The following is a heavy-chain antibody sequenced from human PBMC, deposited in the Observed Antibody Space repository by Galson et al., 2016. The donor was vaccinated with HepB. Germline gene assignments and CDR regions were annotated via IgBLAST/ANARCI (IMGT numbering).Heavy chain of an antibody. CDR3: TREDATGTKGYYYHGLDV. J-gene: IGHJ6*02. CDR2: ITTENGKT. V-gene: IGHV1-2*02. Sequence: VKVSCKASGYTFTGYYMHWVRQAPGQGLEWMGWITTENGKTRYAPKFKGRVSMTTDTSSNTAYLELRSLRYDDTAVYYCTREDATGTKGYYYHGLDVWGQGTTVIVS. D-gene: IGHD4-17*01. CDR1: GYTFTGYY.